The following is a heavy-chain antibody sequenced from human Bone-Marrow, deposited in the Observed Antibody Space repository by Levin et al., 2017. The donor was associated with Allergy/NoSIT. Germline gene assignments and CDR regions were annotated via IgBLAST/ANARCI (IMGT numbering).Heavy chain of an antibody. V-gene: IGHV4-30-2*01. D-gene: IGHD3-10*01. J-gene: IGHJ4*02. CDR1: GGSISSGGYS. Sequence: SCAVSGGSISSGGYSWSWIRQPPGKGLEWIGYIYHSGSTYYNPSLKSRVTISVDRSKNQFSLKLSSVTAADTAVYYCARAALLWFGELLKGFDYWGQGTLVTVSS. CDR3: ARAALLWFGELLKGFDY. CDR2: IYHSGST.